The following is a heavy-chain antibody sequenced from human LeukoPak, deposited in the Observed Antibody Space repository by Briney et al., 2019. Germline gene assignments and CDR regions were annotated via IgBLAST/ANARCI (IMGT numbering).Heavy chain of an antibody. CDR1: GGSISSSSYY. J-gene: IGHJ4*02. CDR3: ARHFIVGFDSSGWYGY. CDR2: IYYSGST. Sequence: PSETLSLTCTVSGGSISSSSYYWGWIRQPPGKGLEWIGSIYYSGSTYYNPSLKSRVTISVDTSKNQFSLKLSSVTAADTAVYYCARHFIVGFDSSGWYGYWGQGTLVTVSS. V-gene: IGHV4-39*01. D-gene: IGHD6-19*01.